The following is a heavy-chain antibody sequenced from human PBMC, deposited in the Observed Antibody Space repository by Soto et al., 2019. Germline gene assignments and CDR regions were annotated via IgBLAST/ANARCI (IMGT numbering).Heavy chain of an antibody. CDR3: EREEWGSRGPFDY. CDR2: IYYSGST. V-gene: IGHV4-39*02. J-gene: IGHJ4*02. CDR1: GGSISSSSYY. D-gene: IGHD7-27*01. Sequence: SETLSLTCTVSGGSISSSSYYWGWIRQPPGKGLEWIGSIYYSGSTYYNPSLKSRVTISVDTSKNQFSLKLSSVTAADTAVYYCEREEWGSRGPFDYWGQGTLVTVSS.